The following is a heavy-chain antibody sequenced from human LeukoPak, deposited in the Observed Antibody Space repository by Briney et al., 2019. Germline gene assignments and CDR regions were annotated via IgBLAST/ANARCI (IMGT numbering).Heavy chain of an antibody. J-gene: IGHJ4*02. CDR1: GGSINSGNHY. CDR2: IYYSGST. CDR3: ARARYDFWSGYYEGYFDY. Sequence: NTSETLSLTCTVSGGSINSGNHYWGWIRQSPGKGLEWIGNIYYSGSTYYNPSLKSRATISVDTSKNQFSLKLSSVTAADTAVYYCARARYDFWSGYYEGYFDYWGQGTLVTVSS. V-gene: IGHV4-39*07. D-gene: IGHD3-3*01.